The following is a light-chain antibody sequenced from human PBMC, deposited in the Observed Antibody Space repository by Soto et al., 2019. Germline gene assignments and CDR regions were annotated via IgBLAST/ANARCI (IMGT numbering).Light chain of an antibody. V-gene: IGLV1-36*01. Sequence: QSVLTQPPSVSGAPRQRVTISCSGSNSNIGNNAVNWYQQLPGKAPKLLIYYDDLLPSGVSGRFSGSKSATSASPAIIGLSGEDEEGYYGAACDDSLNGPVFGGGTKLTVL. CDR3: AACDDSLNGPV. CDR1: NSNIGNNA. J-gene: IGLJ2*01. CDR2: YDD.